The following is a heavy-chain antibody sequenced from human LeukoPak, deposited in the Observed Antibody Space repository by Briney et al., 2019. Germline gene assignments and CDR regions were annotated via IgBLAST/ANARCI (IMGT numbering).Heavy chain of an antibody. Sequence: PGRSLRLSCAASGFTFSSYGMHWVRQAPGKGLEWEAVIWYDGSNKYYADSVKGRFTISRDNAQNSLYLQMNSLRAEDTAVYYCTRGSYGDYEYWGQGTLVAVSS. V-gene: IGHV3-33*01. CDR1: GFTFSSYG. D-gene: IGHD4-17*01. CDR3: TRGSYGDYEY. CDR2: IWYDGSNK. J-gene: IGHJ4*02.